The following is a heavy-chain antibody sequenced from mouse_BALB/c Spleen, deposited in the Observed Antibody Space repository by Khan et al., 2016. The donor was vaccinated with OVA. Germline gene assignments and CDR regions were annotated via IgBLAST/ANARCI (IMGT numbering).Heavy chain of an antibody. J-gene: IGHJ3*02. D-gene: IGHD2-14*01. CDR3: GRSAYRYAFGY. V-gene: IGHV3-8*02. Sequence: EVQLQESGPSLVKPSQTLSLTCSVTGDSITSGYWNWIRKFPGNKLEYMGYIIYTGYTYYNPSLQSLISITRHTSKNQYYLQFNSVSDEYTATYYCGRSAYRYAFGYWGQGTLVTVSA. CDR1: GDSITSGY. CDR2: IIYTGYT.